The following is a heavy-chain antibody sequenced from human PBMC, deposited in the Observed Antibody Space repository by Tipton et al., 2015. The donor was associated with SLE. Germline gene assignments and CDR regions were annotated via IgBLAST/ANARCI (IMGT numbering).Heavy chain of an antibody. CDR3: ARGRMYGAAAGTWFDP. CDR1: GGSVSSGSYY. V-gene: IGHV4-61*01. Sequence: TLSLTCTVSGGSVSSGSYYWSWIRQPPGKGLEWIGYIYYSGSTNYNPSLKSRVTISVDTSKNQFSLKLSSVTAADTAVYYCARGRMYGAAAGTWFDPWGQGTLVTVSS. CDR2: IYYSGST. J-gene: IGHJ5*02. D-gene: IGHD6-13*01.